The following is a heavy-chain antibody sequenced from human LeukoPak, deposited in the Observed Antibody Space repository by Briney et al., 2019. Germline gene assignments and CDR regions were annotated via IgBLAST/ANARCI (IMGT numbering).Heavy chain of an antibody. Sequence: GSLRLSCAASGFTFTSYAMSWVRQAPGEGLEWVSTITGSGASTYYADSVKGRFTIARDNSQKTLYLQMDSLRAEDMAVYYCAKNNGWFHLAQWGQGTLVTVSS. CDR3: AKNNGWFHLAQ. CDR1: GFTFTSYA. CDR2: ITGSGAST. D-gene: IGHD6-19*01. J-gene: IGHJ4*02. V-gene: IGHV3-23*01.